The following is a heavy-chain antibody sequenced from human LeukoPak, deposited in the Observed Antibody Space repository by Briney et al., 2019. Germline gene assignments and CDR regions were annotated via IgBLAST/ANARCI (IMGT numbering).Heavy chain of an antibody. CDR2: IGAYNGNT. CDR3: ARPRRCSSTSCTDAFDI. J-gene: IGHJ3*02. D-gene: IGHD2-2*01. Sequence: GASVKVSCKASGYTFTSYGISWVRQAPGQGLEWMGWIGAYNGNTNYAQKLQGRVTMTTDTSTSTAYMELRSLRSDDTAVYYCARPRRCSSTSCTDAFDIWGQGTMVTVSS. CDR1: GYTFTSYG. V-gene: IGHV1-18*01.